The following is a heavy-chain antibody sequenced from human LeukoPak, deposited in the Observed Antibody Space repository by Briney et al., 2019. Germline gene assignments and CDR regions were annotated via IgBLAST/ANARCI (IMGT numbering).Heavy chain of an antibody. CDR3: ARDPNGDYIGAFDM. D-gene: IGHD4-17*01. Sequence: PGGSLRLSCTASGFSFSAYAMMWVRQAPGKGPEWVSAIRGSGVNTYYADSVKGRFTISRDNPKYTLFLQMNSLRAEDTAVYYCARDPNGDYIGAFDMWGPGTMVTVSS. V-gene: IGHV3-23*01. CDR1: GFSFSAYA. CDR2: IRGSGVNT. J-gene: IGHJ3*02.